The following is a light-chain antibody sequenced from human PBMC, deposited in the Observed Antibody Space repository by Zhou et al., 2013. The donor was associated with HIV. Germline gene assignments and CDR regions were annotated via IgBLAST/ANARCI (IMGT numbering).Light chain of an antibody. V-gene: IGKV2-29*03. CDR3: MQGRFLPP. J-gene: IGKJ2*01. CDR1: QSLLHSDGKTY. Sequence: TVMTQTPLSLSVTPGQAASISCKSSQSLLHSDGKTYLYWFLQKAGQSPQLLIHEVSRRFSGVPDRFSGSGSGTDFTLKISRVEADDVGVYYCMQGRFLPPFGQGTQAGDQ. CDR2: EVS.